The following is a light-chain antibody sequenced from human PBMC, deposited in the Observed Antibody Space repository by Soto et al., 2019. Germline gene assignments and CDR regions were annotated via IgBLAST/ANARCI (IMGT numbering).Light chain of an antibody. CDR2: DVN. V-gene: IGLV2-14*01. CDR3: SSYTSSSTLV. Sequence: QSALTQPASVSGSPGQSITISCAGTSRDVGGYNYVSWYQQHPDKAPKLIICDVNNRPSGVSNRFSGSKSGNTASLTISGLQAEDEADYYCSSYTSSSTLVFGGGTKVTVL. CDR1: SRDVGGYNY. J-gene: IGLJ2*01.